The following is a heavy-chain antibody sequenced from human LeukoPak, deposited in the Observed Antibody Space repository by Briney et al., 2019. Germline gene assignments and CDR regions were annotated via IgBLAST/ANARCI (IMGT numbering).Heavy chain of an antibody. Sequence: ASVKVSCKASGGTFSSYAISWVRQAPGQGLEWMGRIIPIFGKANYAQKFQGRVTITTDESTSTAYMELSSLRSEDTAVYYCARTSLVRGVSNYWGQGTLVTVSS. D-gene: IGHD3-10*01. CDR2: IIPIFGKA. J-gene: IGHJ4*02. V-gene: IGHV1-69*05. CDR3: ARTSLVRGVSNY. CDR1: GGTFSSYA.